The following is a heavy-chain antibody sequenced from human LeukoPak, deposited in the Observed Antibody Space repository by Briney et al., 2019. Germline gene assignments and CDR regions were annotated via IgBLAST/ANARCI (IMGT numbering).Heavy chain of an antibody. V-gene: IGHV1-8*03. CDR3: ARGSSSSWGKIDY. CDR1: GYSFTRYD. D-gene: IGHD6-13*01. J-gene: IGHJ4*02. Sequence: AAVKVSCKASGYSFTRYDVNGVRQASGQGLEWMGLMNPNRGNRRYAQKVQGRINITRNTSISTAYMDLSSLRSEDTAVYYCARGSSSSWGKIDYGGQGTLVTVSS. CDR2: MNPNRGNR.